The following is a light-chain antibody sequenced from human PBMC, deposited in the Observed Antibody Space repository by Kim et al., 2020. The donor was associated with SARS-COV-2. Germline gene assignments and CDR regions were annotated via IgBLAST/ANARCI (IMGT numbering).Light chain of an antibody. V-gene: IGLV3-19*01. CDR1: SLRSYY. Sequence: SSELTQDPAVSVALGQTVRITCQGDSLRSYYASWYQQKPGQAPIVVISGKNNRPSGIPDRFSGSSSGNTASLTITGAQAEDEADYCCSSRDSNGYVLFVGGTQLTVL. CDR2: GKN. CDR3: SSRDSNGYVL. J-gene: IGLJ2*01.